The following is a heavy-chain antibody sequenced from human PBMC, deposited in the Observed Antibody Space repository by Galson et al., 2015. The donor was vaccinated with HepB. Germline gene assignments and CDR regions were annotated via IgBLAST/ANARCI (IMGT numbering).Heavy chain of an antibody. V-gene: IGHV4-4*07. CDR3: ARDLYGGNSGAFGFDAFDI. CDR2: IYTSGST. D-gene: IGHD4-23*01. Sequence: TLSLTCTVSGGSISSYYWSWIRQPAGKGLEWIGRIYTSGSTNYNPSLKSRVTMSVDTSKNQFSLKLSSVTAADTAVYYCARDLYGGNSGAFGFDAFDIWGQGTMVTVSS. CDR1: GGSISSYY. J-gene: IGHJ3*02.